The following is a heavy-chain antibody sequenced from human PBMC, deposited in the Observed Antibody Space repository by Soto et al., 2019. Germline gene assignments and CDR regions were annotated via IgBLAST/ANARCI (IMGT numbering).Heavy chain of an antibody. CDR1: GYGFTTYG. J-gene: IGHJ4*02. Sequence: QVHLGQSGAEVKKPGASVKVSCKGSGYGFTTYGITWVRQAPGQGLEWMAWISAHNGNTNYAQKLQGRVTVTRDTSTSTAYMELRSLRSDDTAVYYWARGRYVYYWGQGALVTVSS. CDR2: ISAHNGNT. CDR3: ARGRYVYY. D-gene: IGHD1-1*01. V-gene: IGHV1-18*01.